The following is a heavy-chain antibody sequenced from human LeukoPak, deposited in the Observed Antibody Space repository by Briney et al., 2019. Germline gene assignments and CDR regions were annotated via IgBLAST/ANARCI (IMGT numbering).Heavy chain of an antibody. V-gene: IGHV4-4*09. CDR1: GGSISSYY. CDR3: AIRRYYFDY. CDR2: IYTSGST. J-gene: IGHJ4*02. D-gene: IGHD4-23*01. Sequence: SSETLSLTCTVSGGSISSYYWSWIRQPPGKGLEWIGYIYTSGSTNYNPSLKSRVTISVDTSKNQFSLKLSSVTAADTAVYYCAIRRYYFDYWGPGTLVTVSS.